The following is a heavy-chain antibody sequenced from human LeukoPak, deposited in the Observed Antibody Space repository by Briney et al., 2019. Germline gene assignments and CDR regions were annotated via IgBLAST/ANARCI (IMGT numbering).Heavy chain of an antibody. Sequence: ASVKVSCKASGYTFTSYGISWVRQAPGQGLEWMGWISAYNGNTNYAQKLQGRVTMTTDTSTSTAYMELRSLRSDDTAVYYCARVRTRDGYNPLAYWGQGTLVTVSS. J-gene: IGHJ4*02. CDR1: GYTFTSYG. CDR2: ISAYNGNT. CDR3: ARVRTRDGYNPLAY. V-gene: IGHV1-18*01. D-gene: IGHD5-24*01.